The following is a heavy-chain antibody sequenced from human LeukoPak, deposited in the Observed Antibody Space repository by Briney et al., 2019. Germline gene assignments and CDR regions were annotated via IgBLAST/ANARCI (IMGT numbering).Heavy chain of an antibody. CDR3: ARETMTHYAFDI. D-gene: IGHD3-22*01. Sequence: PSVTLSLTCTVSGGSISRYYWSWIRQPPGKGLEWIGYIYYSGSTNYNPSLKSRVTISVDTSKNQFSLKLSSVTAADTAVYYCARETMTHYAFDIWGQGTMVTVSS. V-gene: IGHV4-59*01. J-gene: IGHJ3*02. CDR1: GGSISRYY. CDR2: IYYSGST.